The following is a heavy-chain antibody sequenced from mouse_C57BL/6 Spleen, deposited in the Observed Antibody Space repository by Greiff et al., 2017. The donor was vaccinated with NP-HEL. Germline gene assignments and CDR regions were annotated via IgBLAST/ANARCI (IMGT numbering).Heavy chain of an antibody. CDR1: GYTFTSYT. CDR3: ARGGEVYDWYFDV. Sequence: VQLQQSGAELARPGASVKMSCKASGYTFTSYTMHWVKQRPGQGLEWIGYINPSSGYTKYNQKFKDKATLTADKSSSTAYMQLSSLTSEDSAVYYCARGGEVYDWYFDVGGTGTTVTVSS. V-gene: IGHV1-4*01. J-gene: IGHJ1*03. CDR2: INPSSGYT. D-gene: IGHD2-12*01.